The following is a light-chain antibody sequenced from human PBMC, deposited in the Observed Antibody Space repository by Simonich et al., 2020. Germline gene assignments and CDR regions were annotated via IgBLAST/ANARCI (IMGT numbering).Light chain of an antibody. J-gene: IGKJ1*01. V-gene: IGKV4-1*01. CDR1: QSVLYISNNKNY. CDR2: WAS. Sequence: DIVMTPSPDSLAVSLGERATINCKSSQSVLYISNNKNYLAWYQLRPGQPPKLLIYWASTRESGVPDRFSGSGSGTDFTLTISSLQAEDVAVYYCQQYYSTPPWTFGQGTKVEIK. CDR3: QQYYSTPPWT.